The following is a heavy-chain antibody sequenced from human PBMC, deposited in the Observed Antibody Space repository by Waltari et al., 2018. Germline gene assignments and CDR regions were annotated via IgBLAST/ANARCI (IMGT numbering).Heavy chain of an antibody. J-gene: IGHJ6*03. CDR1: VGSISSGDYY. CDR3: ARGKFLEWSPASYYMDV. CDR2: IYYSGST. D-gene: IGHD3-3*01. V-gene: IGHV4-30-4*08. Sequence: QVQLQESGPGLVKPSQTLSLTCPVSVGSISSGDYYWSWIRQPPGKGLEWIGYIYYSGSTYYNPSLKSRVTISVDTSKNQFSLKLSSVTAADTAVYYCARGKFLEWSPASYYMDVWGKGTTVTISS.